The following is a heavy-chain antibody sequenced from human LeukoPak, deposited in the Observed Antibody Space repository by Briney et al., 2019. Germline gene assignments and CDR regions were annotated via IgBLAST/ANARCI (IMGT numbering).Heavy chain of an antibody. J-gene: IGHJ6*02. V-gene: IGHV6-1*01. Sequence: SQTLSLTCAISGDSFSSHSAAWNWIRQSPSRGLEWLGRTYYRSEWYNDYAVSVKRRITINPDTSKNQFSLQLNSVTPEDTAVYYCATGTYYYYGMDVWGQGTTVIVSS. D-gene: IGHD1-1*01. CDR3: ATGTYYYYGMDV. CDR2: TYYRSEWYN. CDR1: GDSFSSHSAA.